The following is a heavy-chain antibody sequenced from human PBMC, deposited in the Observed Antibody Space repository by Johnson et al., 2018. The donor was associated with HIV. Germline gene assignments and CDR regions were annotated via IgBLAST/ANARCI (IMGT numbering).Heavy chain of an antibody. CDR1: GFTFSSYA. V-gene: IGHV3-30*04. J-gene: IGHJ3*02. Sequence: QVQLVESGGGVVQPGRSLRLSCAASGFTFSSYAMHWVRQAPGKGLEWVAVISYDGSNKYYADSVKGRFTISRDNSKNTLYLQMNSLRAEDTAVYYCARVGDSGWYVDAFDIWGQGTMVTVSS. CDR2: ISYDGSNK. D-gene: IGHD6-19*01. CDR3: ARVGDSGWYVDAFDI.